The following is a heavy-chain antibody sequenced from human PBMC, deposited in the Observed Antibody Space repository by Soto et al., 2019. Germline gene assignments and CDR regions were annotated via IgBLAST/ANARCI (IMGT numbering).Heavy chain of an antibody. CDR2: TGSGTGPG. CDR3: ARRHSGGFFRFFDS. D-gene: IGHD2-15*01. Sequence: SLKVSCKASAGSLSTNPISWVRQAPGQGLEWMGGTGSGTGPGNHAQKFQGRLTVTADKSTSTVYMELTNLSSEDTAVYYCARRHSGGFFRFFDSWGQGTLVTVSS. V-gene: IGHV1-69*06. CDR1: AGSLSTNP. J-gene: IGHJ4*02.